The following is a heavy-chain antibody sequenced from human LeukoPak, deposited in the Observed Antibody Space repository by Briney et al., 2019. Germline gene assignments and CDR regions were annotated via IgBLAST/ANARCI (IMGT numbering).Heavy chain of an antibody. J-gene: IGHJ6*03. CDR3: ARRHSAMVRGVIDYYYMDV. CDR2: ISAYNGNT. V-gene: IGHV1-18*01. CDR1: GYTFTSYG. D-gene: IGHD3-10*01. Sequence: AASVKVSCTASGYTFTSYGISWVRQAPGQGLEWMGRISAYNGNTNYAQKLQGRVTMTTDTSTSTAYMELRSLRSDDTAVYYCARRHSAMVRGVIDYYYMDVWGKGTTVTVSS.